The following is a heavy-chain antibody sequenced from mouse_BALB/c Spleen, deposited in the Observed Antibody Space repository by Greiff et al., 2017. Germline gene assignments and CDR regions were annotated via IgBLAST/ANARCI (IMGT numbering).Heavy chain of an antibody. CDR3: ARDGYSYYYAMDY. Sequence: VQLQESGAELAKPGASVKMSCTASGYTFTSYWMHWVKQRPGQGLEWIGYINPSTGYTEYNQKFKDKATLTADKSSSTAYMQLSSLTSEDPAVYYCARDGYSYYYAMDYWGQGTSVTVSS. CDR2: INPSTGYT. V-gene: IGHV1-7*01. D-gene: IGHD2-3*01. CDR1: GYTFTSYW. J-gene: IGHJ4*01.